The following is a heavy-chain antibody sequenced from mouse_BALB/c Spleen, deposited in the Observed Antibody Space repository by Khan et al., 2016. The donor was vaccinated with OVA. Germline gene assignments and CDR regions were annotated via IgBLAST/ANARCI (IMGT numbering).Heavy chain of an antibody. V-gene: IGHV2-9*02. CDR1: GFSLSNYG. J-gene: IGHJ3*01. Sequence: QVQLKESGPGLVAPSQTLSITCTVSGFSLSNYGVHWVRQPPGKGLEWLGVIWAGGSTNHNSALMSSLSISKDDSKSQVFLKMNSLQTDDTAMYYCARALYNGAWFAYWGQGTLVTVSA. CDR2: IWAGGST. D-gene: IGHD1-3*01. CDR3: ARALYNGAWFAY.